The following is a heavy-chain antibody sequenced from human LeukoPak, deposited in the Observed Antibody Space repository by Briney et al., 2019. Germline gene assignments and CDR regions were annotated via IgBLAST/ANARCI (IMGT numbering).Heavy chain of an antibody. CDR1: GFTVSSNY. CDR3: ARVERTPYYYYYYYMDV. CDR2: IYSGGST. Sequence: PGGSLRLSCAASGFTVSSNYISWVRQAPGKGLEWVSVIYSGGSTYYADSVKGRFTISRDNSKNTLYLQMNSLRAEDTAVYYCARVERTPYYYYYYYMDVWGKGTTVTVSS. V-gene: IGHV3-53*01. D-gene: IGHD1-1*01. J-gene: IGHJ6*03.